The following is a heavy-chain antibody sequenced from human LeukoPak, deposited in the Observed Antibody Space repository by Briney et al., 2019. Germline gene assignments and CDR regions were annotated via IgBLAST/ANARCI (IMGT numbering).Heavy chain of an antibody. J-gene: IGHJ4*02. CDR3: ATRRGDGYCSN. CDR1: GFTFSAYN. V-gene: IGHV3-48*02. Sequence: PGGSLRLSCAASGFTFSAYNLNWVRQAPGKGLEWVSFINTDGSFKAYRDSVKGRFSISRDNAKNSLHLQMNSLRDEDTAVYYCATRRGDGYCSNWGQGTTVTVSS. CDR2: INTDGSFK. D-gene: IGHD2-21*02.